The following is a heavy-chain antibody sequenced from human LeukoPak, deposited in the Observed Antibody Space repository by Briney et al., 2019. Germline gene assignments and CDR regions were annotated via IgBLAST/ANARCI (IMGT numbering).Heavy chain of an antibody. D-gene: IGHD5-24*01. Sequence: KASQTLSLTCAVSGGSISSGGYSWSWIRQPPGKGLEWIGYIYYSGSTNYNSSLKSRVTISVDTSKNQFSLKLSSVTAADTAVYYCAREQEEDGYLSGPSFFDYWGQGTLVTVSS. J-gene: IGHJ4*02. CDR1: GGSISSGGYS. CDR2: IYYSGST. CDR3: AREQEEDGYLSGPSFFDY. V-gene: IGHV4-61*08.